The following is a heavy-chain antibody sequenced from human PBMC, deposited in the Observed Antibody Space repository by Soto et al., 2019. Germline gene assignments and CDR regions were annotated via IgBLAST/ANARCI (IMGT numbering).Heavy chain of an antibody. V-gene: IGHV3-30*18. D-gene: IGHD5-12*01. Sequence: PGGSLRLSCTASGLTLSTYCIHWVRQAPCKGLEWVAVISYDGTNKYYADSVKGRFTISRDNSKNTLYLQMHSLRPEDTAVYYCAKFSLWDIVAKGGLDYSGPGNLVPLSS. CDR1: GLTLSTYC. CDR3: AKFSLWDIVAKGGLDY. J-gene: IGHJ4*02. CDR2: ISYDGTNK.